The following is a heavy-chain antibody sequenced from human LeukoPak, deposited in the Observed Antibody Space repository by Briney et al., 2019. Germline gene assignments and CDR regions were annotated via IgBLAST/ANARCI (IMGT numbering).Heavy chain of an antibody. D-gene: IGHD5-12*01. CDR3: ARVPLRGYDYYYYYMDV. V-gene: IGHV1-8*01. CDR2: MNPNSGNT. Sequence: ASVKVSCKASGYTFTSYDINWVRQATGQGLEWMGWMNPNSGNTGYAQKFQGRVTMTRNTSISTAYMELSSLRSDDTAVYYCARVPLRGYDYYYYYMDVWGKGTTVTISS. CDR1: GYTFTSYD. J-gene: IGHJ6*03.